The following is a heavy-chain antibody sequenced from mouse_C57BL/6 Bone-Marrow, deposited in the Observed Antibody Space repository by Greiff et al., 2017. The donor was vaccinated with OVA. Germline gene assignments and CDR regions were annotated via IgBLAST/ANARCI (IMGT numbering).Heavy chain of an antibody. J-gene: IGHJ2*01. V-gene: IGHV5-6*01. CDR2: ISSGGSFT. CDR3: ARKDYGSSYLDD. D-gene: IGHD1-1*01. CDR1: GFTFSSYG. Sequence: EVNVVESGGDLVKPGGSLKLSCAASGFTFSSYGLSWVRQTPDKRLGWVATISSGGSFTYSPDSVKGRFTISRDNAKNTLYLQMRSLKSEDTAMDYCARKDYGSSYLDDWGKGTTLTVSS.